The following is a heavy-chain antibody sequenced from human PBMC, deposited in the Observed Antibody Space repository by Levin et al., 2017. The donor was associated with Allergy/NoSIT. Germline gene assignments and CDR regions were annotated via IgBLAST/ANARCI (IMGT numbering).Heavy chain of an antibody. CDR1: GGSFSGYY. Sequence: SETLSLTCAVYGGSFSGYYWSWIRQPPGKGLEWIGEINHSGSTNYNPSLKSRVTISVDTSKNQFSLKLSSVTAADTAVYYCARRRRDGYKFHFDYWGQGTLVTVSS. J-gene: IGHJ4*02. CDR3: ARRRRDGYKFHFDY. D-gene: IGHD5-24*01. V-gene: IGHV4-34*01. CDR2: INHSGST.